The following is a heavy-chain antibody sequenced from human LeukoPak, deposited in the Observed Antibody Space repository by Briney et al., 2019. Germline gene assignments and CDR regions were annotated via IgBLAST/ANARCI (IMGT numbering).Heavy chain of an antibody. J-gene: IGHJ4*02. D-gene: IGHD6-19*01. Sequence: GGSLRLSCAASGFTVSSYAMHWVRQAPGKGLEWVAVISYDASNKYYADSVKGRFTISRDNSKNTLYLQMNSLRAEDTAVYYCARPYSSGWYGDFDYWGQGTLVTVSS. CDR2: ISYDASNK. CDR3: ARPYSSGWYGDFDY. CDR1: GFTVSSYA. V-gene: IGHV3-30-3*01.